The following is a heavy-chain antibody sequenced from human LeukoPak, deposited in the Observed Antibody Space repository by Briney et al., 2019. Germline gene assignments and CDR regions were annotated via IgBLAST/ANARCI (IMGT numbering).Heavy chain of an antibody. V-gene: IGHV1-24*01. CDR2: FDPEDGET. J-gene: IGHJ4*02. CDR1: GYTFTGYY. CDR3: ATGLLLIGSSWYSFDY. D-gene: IGHD6-13*01. Sequence: ASVKVSCKASGYTFTGYYMHWVRQAPGQGLGWMGGFDPEDGETIYAQKFQGRVTMTEDTSTDTAYMELSSLRSEDTAVYYCATGLLLIGSSWYSFDYWGQGTLVTVSS.